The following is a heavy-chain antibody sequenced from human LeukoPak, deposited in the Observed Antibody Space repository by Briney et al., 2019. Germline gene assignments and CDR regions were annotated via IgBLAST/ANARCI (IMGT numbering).Heavy chain of an antibody. CDR3: ARERDGYNYRYPLDY. D-gene: IGHD5-24*01. Sequence: SETLSLTCAVYGGSFSGYYWSWIRQPPGKGLEWSGEINHSGSTNYNPSLKSRVTISVDTSKNQFSLKLSSVTAADTAVYYCARERDGYNYRYPLDYWGQGTLVTVSS. J-gene: IGHJ4*02. CDR1: GGSFSGYY. CDR2: INHSGST. V-gene: IGHV4-34*01.